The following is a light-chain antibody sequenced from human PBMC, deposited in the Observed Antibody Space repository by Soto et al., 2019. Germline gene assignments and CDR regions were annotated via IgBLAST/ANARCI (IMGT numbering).Light chain of an antibody. CDR1: QRVTNNY. V-gene: IGKV3-20*01. J-gene: IGKJ1*01. CDR2: GAS. Sequence: EVVLTQSPGTLSLSPGEGATLSCRASQRVTNNYLAWYQQKPGHPPKLLIYGASSRATGIPDRFSGSGSGTDFTLTISKMELEDFAVYFCHQYGSAPRTFCQGTKVDIK. CDR3: HQYGSAPRT.